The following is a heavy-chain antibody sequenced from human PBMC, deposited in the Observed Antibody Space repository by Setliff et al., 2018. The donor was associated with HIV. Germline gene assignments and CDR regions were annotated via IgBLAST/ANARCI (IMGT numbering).Heavy chain of an antibody. J-gene: IGHJ4*02. Sequence: PGGSLRLFCAASGFTFSSYAMHWVRQAPGKGLEWVAVISYDGSNKYYADSVKGRFTISRDNSKNTLYLQMNSLRAEDTAVYYCARSGSGSYPFDYWGQGTLVTVSS. CDR1: GFTFSSYA. CDR2: ISYDGSNK. V-gene: IGHV3-30-3*01. D-gene: IGHD3-10*01. CDR3: ARSGSGSYPFDY.